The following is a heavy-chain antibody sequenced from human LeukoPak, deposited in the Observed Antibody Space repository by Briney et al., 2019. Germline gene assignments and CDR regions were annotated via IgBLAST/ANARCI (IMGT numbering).Heavy chain of an antibody. CDR3: ARGGISSGSCSEALDY. D-gene: IGHD1-26*01. V-gene: IGHV1-2*02. CDR1: GYTXTGYY. Sequence: ASVKVSCKASGYTXTGYYMYWVRQAPGQGLEWMGWINPDSGDTNYAQKFQGRVTVTRDTSISTAYMELSSLTSDDTAVFYCARGGISSGSCSEALDYWGQGPLVTVSS. CDR2: INPDSGDT. J-gene: IGHJ4*02.